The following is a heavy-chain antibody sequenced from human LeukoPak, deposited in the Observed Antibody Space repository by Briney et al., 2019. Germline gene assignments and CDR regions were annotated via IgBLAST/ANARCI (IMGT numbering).Heavy chain of an antibody. Sequence: SETLSLTCTVSGVSLGSSCWTWIRQPPGKGLEWIGYICNSGNINYNPSLKSRVTISVDTSKNQFSLKLSSVTAADTAVYYCARGSTTWPRPDYWGQGTLVTVSS. D-gene: IGHD1-14*01. CDR1: GVSLGSSC. CDR3: ARGSTTWPRPDY. V-gene: IGHV4-59*01. J-gene: IGHJ4*02. CDR2: ICNSGNI.